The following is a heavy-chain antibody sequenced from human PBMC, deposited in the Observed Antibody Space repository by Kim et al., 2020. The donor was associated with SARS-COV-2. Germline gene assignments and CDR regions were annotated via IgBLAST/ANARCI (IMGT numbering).Heavy chain of an antibody. Sequence: CVKGRFTIARDNSKNTLYLQMNSLRAEDTAVYYCARGGFNYEFWSGYFVYWGQGTLVTVSS. J-gene: IGHJ4*02. D-gene: IGHD3-3*01. V-gene: IGHV3-53*01. CDR3: ARGGFNYEFWSGYFVY.